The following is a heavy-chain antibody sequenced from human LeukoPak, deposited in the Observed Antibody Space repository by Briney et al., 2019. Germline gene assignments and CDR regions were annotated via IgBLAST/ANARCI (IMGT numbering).Heavy chain of an antibody. CDR1: GYTFTSYD. CDR3: ARGLGCSSTSCYTSDYYYYMDV. CDR2: MNPNSGNT. D-gene: IGHD2-2*02. J-gene: IGHJ6*03. V-gene: IGHV1-8*01. Sequence: ASVKVSCKASGYTFTSYDINWVRQATGQGLEWMGWMNPNSGNTGYAQKFQGRVTMTRNTSISTAYMELSSLRSEDTAVYYCARGLGCSSTSCYTSDYYYYMDVWGKGTTVTVSS.